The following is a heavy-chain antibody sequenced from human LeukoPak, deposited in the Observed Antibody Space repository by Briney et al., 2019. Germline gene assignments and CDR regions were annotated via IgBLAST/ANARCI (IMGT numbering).Heavy chain of an antibody. V-gene: IGHV3-23*01. CDR2: VSGSGRTT. J-gene: IGHJ4*02. Sequence: GGSLRLSCATSGLTFSTYAMSWVRQAPGKGLEWVSVVSGSGRTTYYADSVKGRFTIMRDNFRSTMYVQMNNRRVEDTAVYYCTNWREGVRPDFESWGQGTLVTVSP. D-gene: IGHD3-3*01. CDR3: TNWREGVRPDFES. CDR1: GLTFSTYA.